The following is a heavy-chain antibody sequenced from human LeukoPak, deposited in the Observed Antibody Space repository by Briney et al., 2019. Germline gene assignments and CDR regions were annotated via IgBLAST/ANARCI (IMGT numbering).Heavy chain of an antibody. CDR2: INHSGST. CDR3: ARLVVVTAIPPPNWFDP. Sequence: SETLSLTCAVYGGSFSGYYWSWIRRPPGKGLEWIGEINHSGSTNYNPSLKSRATISVDTSKNQFSLKLSSVTAADTAVYYCARLVVVTAIPPPNWFDPWGQGTLVTVSS. V-gene: IGHV4-34*01. J-gene: IGHJ5*02. CDR1: GGSFSGYY. D-gene: IGHD2-21*02.